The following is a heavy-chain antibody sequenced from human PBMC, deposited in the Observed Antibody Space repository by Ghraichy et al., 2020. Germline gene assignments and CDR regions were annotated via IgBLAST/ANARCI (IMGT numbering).Heavy chain of an antibody. CDR1: GGSISSSSYY. Sequence: SETLSLTCTVSGGSISSSSYYWGWIRQPPGKGLEWIGSIYYSGSTYYNPSLKSRVTISVDTSKNQFSLKLSSVTAADTAVYYCARDHPSEGEAFDIWGQGTMVTVSS. J-gene: IGHJ3*02. CDR2: IYYSGST. V-gene: IGHV4-39*07. CDR3: ARDHPSEGEAFDI.